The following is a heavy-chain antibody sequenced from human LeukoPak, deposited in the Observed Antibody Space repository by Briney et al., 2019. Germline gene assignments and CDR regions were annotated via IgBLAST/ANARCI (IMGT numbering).Heavy chain of an antibody. V-gene: IGHV3-7*01. Sequence: PGGSLRLSCAASGFTFSGYWMSWVRQAPGKGLEWVANIKQDGSEKYYVDSVKGRFTISRDNAKKSLYLQMNSLRAEDTAVYYCASSTAGLGHWGQGTLVTVSS. CDR2: IKQDGSEK. D-gene: IGHD1-1*01. CDR1: GFTFSGYW. CDR3: ASSTAGLGH. J-gene: IGHJ4*02.